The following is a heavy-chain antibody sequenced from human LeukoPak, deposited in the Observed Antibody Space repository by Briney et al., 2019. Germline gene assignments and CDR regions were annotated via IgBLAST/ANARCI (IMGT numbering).Heavy chain of an antibody. CDR1: GGSISGYY. CDR3: ARTLDSSGYYYDY. J-gene: IGHJ4*02. Sequence: SETLSLTCTVSGGSISGYYWSWIRQPPGKGLEWIGYIYYSGSTNYNPSLKSRVTISVDTSKNQFSLKLSSVTAADTAVYYCARTLDSSGYYYDYWGQGTLVTVSS. D-gene: IGHD3-22*01. CDR2: IYYSGST. V-gene: IGHV4-59*08.